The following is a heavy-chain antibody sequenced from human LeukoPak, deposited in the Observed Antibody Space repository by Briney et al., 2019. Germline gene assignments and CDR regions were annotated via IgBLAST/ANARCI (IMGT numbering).Heavy chain of an antibody. J-gene: IGHJ4*02. CDR1: GGSITSNHW. CDR2: ISHGGST. V-gene: IGHV4-4*02. Sequence: SETLSLTCAVSGGSITSNHWWSWVRQPPGRGLEWIGEISHGGSTNYSPSLESRVTISVDKSKNQFSLILNSVTAADTAVYFCARVTGTTPFDYWGQGTLVTVSS. CDR3: ARVTGTTPFDY. D-gene: IGHD1-1*01.